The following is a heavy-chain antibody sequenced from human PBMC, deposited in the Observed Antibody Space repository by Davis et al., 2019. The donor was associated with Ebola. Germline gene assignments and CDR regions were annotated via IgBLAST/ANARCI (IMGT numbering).Heavy chain of an antibody. CDR2: IKSKTDGGTT. D-gene: IGHD6-19*01. J-gene: IGHJ4*02. CDR1: GFTFSNAW. V-gene: IGHV3-15*01. Sequence: PGGSLRLSCAASGFTFSNAWMSWVRQAPGKGLEWVGRIKSKTDGGTTDYAAPVKGRFTISRDNSKNTLYLQMNSLRAEDTAVYYCASGSSGWSNFDYWGQGTLVTVSS. CDR3: ASGSSGWSNFDY.